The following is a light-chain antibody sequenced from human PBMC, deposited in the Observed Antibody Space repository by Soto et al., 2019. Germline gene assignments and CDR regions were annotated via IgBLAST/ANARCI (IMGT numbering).Light chain of an antibody. V-gene: IGLV1-40*01. CDR1: NSNIGAGYD. Sequence: QGVLAKPPSVSRAPGQRVTISCTRSNSNIGAGYDAHWYQKLPGTAPRLLIYGNSNRPSGVPVRFSGSKSGTSASLAIAGIQTDDEADYFCQSFDSSLTGYVFGPGTKVTVL. CDR2: GNS. CDR3: QSFDSSLTGYV. J-gene: IGLJ1*01.